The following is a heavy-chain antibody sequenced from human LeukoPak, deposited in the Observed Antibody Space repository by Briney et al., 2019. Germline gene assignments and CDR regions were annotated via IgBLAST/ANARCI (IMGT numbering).Heavy chain of an antibody. V-gene: IGHV4-34*01. J-gene: IGHJ4*02. Sequence: SETLSLTCAVYGGSFSGYYWSWIRQPPGKGLEWIGEINHSGSTNYNPSLKSRVTISVDTSKNQFSLKLSSVTAVDTAVYYCARKSGDYYFDYWGQGTLVTVSS. CDR1: GGSFSGYY. CDR3: ARKSGDYYFDY. D-gene: IGHD4-17*01. CDR2: INHSGST.